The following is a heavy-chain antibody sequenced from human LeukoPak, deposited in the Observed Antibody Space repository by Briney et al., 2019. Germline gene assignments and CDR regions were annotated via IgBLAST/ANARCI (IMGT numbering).Heavy chain of an antibody. CDR3: ARKGNAFDF. CDR2: IKLDVSET. Sequence: GGSLRLSCAASGFTFSSYWMTWVRQAPGKGLEWVANIKLDVSETYYVDSVRGRFTISRDNTKNSLYLQMDSLRAEDTAVYYYARKGNAFDFWGQGTMVTVSS. J-gene: IGHJ3*01. CDR1: GFTFSSYW. D-gene: IGHD3-10*01. V-gene: IGHV3-7*01.